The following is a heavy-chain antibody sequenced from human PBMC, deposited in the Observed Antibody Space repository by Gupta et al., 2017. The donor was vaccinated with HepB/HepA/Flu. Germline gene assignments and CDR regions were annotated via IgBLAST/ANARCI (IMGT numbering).Heavy chain of an antibody. J-gene: IGHJ4*02. V-gene: IGHV3-23*01. Sequence: EVQLLESGGGLVQPGGSLSLSCAASGFTFSSYPMSWVRQAPGKGLEWVSASSGSGGSTYYADSVKGRFTISRDNSKNTLYLQMNSLRAEDTAVYYCAKEEGIVVVVAAFMDYWGQGTLVTGSS. D-gene: IGHD2-15*01. CDR2: SSGSGGST. CDR3: AKEEGIVVVVAAFMDY. CDR1: GFTFSSYP.